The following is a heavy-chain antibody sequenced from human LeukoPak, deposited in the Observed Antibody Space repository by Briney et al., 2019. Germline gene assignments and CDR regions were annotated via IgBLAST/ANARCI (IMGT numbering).Heavy chain of an antibody. V-gene: IGHV4-34*01. J-gene: IGHJ4*02. D-gene: IGHD3-10*01. CDR1: GGSFSGYY. CDR3: ARGITMVRGVPSKYYFDY. CDR2: INHSGST. Sequence: SETLSLTCAVYGGSFSGYYWSWIRQPPGKGLEWIGEINHSGSTNYNPSLKSRDTISVDTSKNQFSLKLSSVTAADTAVYYCARGITMVRGVPSKYYFDYWGQGTLVTVSS.